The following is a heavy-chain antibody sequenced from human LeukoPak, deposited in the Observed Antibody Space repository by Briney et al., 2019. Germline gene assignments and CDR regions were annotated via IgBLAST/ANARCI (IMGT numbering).Heavy chain of an antibody. CDR1: GGSISSYY. J-gene: IGHJ4*02. Sequence: SETLSLTCTVSGGSISSYYWSWIRQPPGKGLEWIGYIYYSGSTNYNPSLKSRVTISVDTSKNQFSLKLSSVTAADTAVYYCARGRIAARGIDYWGQGTLVTVSS. V-gene: IGHV4-59*12. D-gene: IGHD6-6*01. CDR3: ARGRIAARGIDY. CDR2: IYYSGST.